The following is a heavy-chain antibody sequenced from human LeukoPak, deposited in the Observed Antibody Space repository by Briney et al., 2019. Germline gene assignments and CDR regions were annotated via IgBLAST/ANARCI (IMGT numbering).Heavy chain of an antibody. CDR2: INHSGST. V-gene: IGHV4-34*01. Sequence: SETLSLTCAVYGGSFSGYYWSWIRQPSGKGLEWIGEINHSGSTNYNPSLKSRVTISVDTSKNQFSLKLSSVTAADTAVYYCARGTPIYCSGGSCYGVYYFDYWGQGTLVTVSS. CDR1: GGSFSGYY. CDR3: ARGTPIYCSGGSCYGVYYFDY. D-gene: IGHD2-15*01. J-gene: IGHJ4*02.